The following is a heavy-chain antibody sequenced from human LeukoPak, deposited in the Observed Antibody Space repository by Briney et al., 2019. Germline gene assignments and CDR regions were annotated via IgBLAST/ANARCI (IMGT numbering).Heavy chain of an antibody. D-gene: IGHD4/OR15-4a*01. CDR3: ARHMVITPFDS. J-gene: IGHJ4*02. Sequence: HGGSLRLSCVASGFPFRDYYFSWVRQAPGQGLEWLSFISASGNIIHYEDSVKGRFTISRDDAKNSVFLQMDSLRTEDTALYYCARHMVITPFDSWGQGTLVTVSS. V-gene: IGHV3-11*01. CDR2: ISASGNII. CDR1: GFPFRDYY.